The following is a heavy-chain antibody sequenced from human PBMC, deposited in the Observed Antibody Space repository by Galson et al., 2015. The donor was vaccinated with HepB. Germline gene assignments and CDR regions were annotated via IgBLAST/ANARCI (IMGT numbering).Heavy chain of an antibody. CDR2: INPGTGVT. CDR1: GYTFSTYA. V-gene: IGHV1-3*01. CDR3: ATVSWGYYYDSSGYAFDI. D-gene: IGHD3-22*01. Sequence: SVKVSCKASGYTFSTYAMHWVRQAPGQRLEWLGWINPGTGVTVYSQNFQGRVTITRDTSASTAYMELRSLRSDDTAVYYCATVSWGYYYDSSGYAFDIWGQGTMVTVSS. J-gene: IGHJ3*02.